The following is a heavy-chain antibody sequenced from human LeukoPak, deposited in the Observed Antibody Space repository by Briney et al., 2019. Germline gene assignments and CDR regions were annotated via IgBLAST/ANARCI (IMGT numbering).Heavy chain of an antibody. CDR3: ARVLYSSGWYGDHY. CDR2: ISSSGTTI. CDR1: GFTFSNFW. Sequence: GGSLRLSCAASGFTFSNFWMGWVRQAPGKGLEWVSYISSSGTTIYYADSVKGRLTVSRDNAKNSLHLQMNSLRAEDTAVYYCARVLYSSGWYGDHYWGQGTLVTVSS. J-gene: IGHJ4*02. V-gene: IGHV3-48*01. D-gene: IGHD6-19*01.